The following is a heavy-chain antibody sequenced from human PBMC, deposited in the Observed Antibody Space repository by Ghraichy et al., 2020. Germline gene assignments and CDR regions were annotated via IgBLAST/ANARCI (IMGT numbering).Heavy chain of an antibody. CDR3: AKSGLDYWYFDL. CDR2: ISFNGNSN. D-gene: IGHD3/OR15-3a*01. J-gene: IGHJ2*01. V-gene: IGHV3-30*18. CDR1: GSSFSSYG. Sequence: LSLTCAASGSSFSSYGMHWVRQAPGKGLEWVAVISFNGNSNYYLDSEKGRFTISRDNSKNTLYLQMNSLRAEDTAVYYCAKSGLDYWYFDLWGRGTLVTVSS.